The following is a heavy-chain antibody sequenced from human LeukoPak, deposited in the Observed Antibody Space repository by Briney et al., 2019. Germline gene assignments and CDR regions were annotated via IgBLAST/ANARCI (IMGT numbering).Heavy chain of an antibody. CDR3: TRAGGTVELY. Sequence: GGSLRLSCTASGFTFGDYAMSWVRQAPGKGLEWVGFIRSKAYGGTTEYAASVKGRFTISRDYSKSIAYLQLNSLKPEDTAVYYCTRAGGTVELYWGQGTLVTVSS. J-gene: IGHJ4*02. CDR1: GFTFGDYA. CDR2: IRSKAYGGTT. D-gene: IGHD1-7*01. V-gene: IGHV3-49*04.